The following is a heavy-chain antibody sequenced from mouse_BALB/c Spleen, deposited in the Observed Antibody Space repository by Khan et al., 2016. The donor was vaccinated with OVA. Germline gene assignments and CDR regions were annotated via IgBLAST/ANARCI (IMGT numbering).Heavy chain of an antibody. J-gene: IGHJ4*01. CDR2: INPRSDYT. Sequence: QVQLQQSGAELARPGASVKMSCKASGYTFPSNTMHWVKQRPGPGLEWIGYINPRSDYTIYNQKFKDKATLTADITSTTASMQLSSLTTDDTEVSYGARRTTRYAMGYWGQGTSVTVSS. D-gene: IGHD2-14*01. CDR1: GYTFPSNT. CDR3: ARRTTRYAMGY. V-gene: IGHV1-4*01.